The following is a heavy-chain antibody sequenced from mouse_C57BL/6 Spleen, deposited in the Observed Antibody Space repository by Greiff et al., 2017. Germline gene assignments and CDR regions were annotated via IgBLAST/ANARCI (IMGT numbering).Heavy chain of an antibody. CDR1: GFSFNTYA. D-gene: IGHD2-3*01. J-gene: IGHJ2*01. CDR2: IRSKSNNYAT. CDR3: VRAAMIYTSHDLDY. V-gene: IGHV10-1*01. Sequence: EVKLVESGGGLVQPKGSLKLSCAASGFSFNTYAMNWVRQAPGKGLEWVARIRSKSNNYATSYADSVKDRFTISRDDSESMLYLQMNNLKTEDTAVYYCVRAAMIYTSHDLDYWGQGTTRTVSS.